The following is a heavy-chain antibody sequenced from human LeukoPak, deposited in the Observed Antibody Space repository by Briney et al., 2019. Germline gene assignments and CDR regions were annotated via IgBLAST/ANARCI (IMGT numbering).Heavy chain of an antibody. V-gene: IGHV7-4-1*02. CDR2: INTNTGNP. CDR1: GNTFTNYA. J-gene: IGHJ5*02. Sequence: ASVKVSCKASGNTFTNYAMNWVRQAPGQGLEWMGWINTNTGNPTYVQGFTGRFVFSLDTSVSTAYLQISSLKAEDTAVYYCARDRIAVAGRQDWFDPWGQGTLVTVSS. D-gene: IGHD6-19*01. CDR3: ARDRIAVAGRQDWFDP.